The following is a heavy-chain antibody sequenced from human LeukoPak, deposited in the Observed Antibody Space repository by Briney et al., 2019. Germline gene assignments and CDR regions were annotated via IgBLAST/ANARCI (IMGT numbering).Heavy chain of an antibody. V-gene: IGHV4-34*01. CDR3: ARGLGPHAFDI. CDR1: GGSFSGYY. J-gene: IGHJ3*02. D-gene: IGHD7-27*01. CDR2: INHSGST. Sequence: PSETLSLTCAVCGGSFSGYYWSWIRQPPGKGLEWIGEINHSGSTNYNPSLKSRVTISVDTSKNQFSLKLSSVTAADTAVYYCARGLGPHAFDIWGQGTMVTVSS.